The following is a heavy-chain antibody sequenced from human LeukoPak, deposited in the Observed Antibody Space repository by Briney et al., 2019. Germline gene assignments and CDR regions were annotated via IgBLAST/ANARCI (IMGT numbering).Heavy chain of an antibody. CDR2: IWYDGSNK. CDR3: ARDPQVGGASSYYYGMDV. V-gene: IGHV3-33*01. CDR1: GFTFSSYG. J-gene: IGHJ6*02. Sequence: GGSLRLSCAASGFTFSSYGMHWVRQAPGKGLEWVAVIWYDGSNKYYADSVKGRLTISRDNSKNTLYLQMNSLRAEDTAVYYCARDPQVGGASSYYYGMDVWGQGTTVTVSS.